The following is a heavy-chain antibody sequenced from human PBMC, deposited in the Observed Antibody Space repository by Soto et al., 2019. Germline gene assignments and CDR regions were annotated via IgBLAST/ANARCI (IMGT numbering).Heavy chain of an antibody. D-gene: IGHD2-15*01. CDR3: ARDGSHCSGGSGSGTHPVYS. Sequence: PAQTLSLTCAISGDSVSSNSAAWSWIRQSPSRGLEWLGRTYYRSKWYNAYAVSVKSRITINPDTSKNQFTLQLNSVTPEDTAVYYCARDGSHCSGGSGSGTHPVYSWGQGTPVTV. CDR2: TYYRSKWYN. J-gene: IGHJ4*02. V-gene: IGHV6-1*01. CDR1: GDSVSSNSAA.